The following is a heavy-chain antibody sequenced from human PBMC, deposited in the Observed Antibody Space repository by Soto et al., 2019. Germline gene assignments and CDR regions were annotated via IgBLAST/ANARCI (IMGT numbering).Heavy chain of an antibody. CDR1: GGSISSGGYY. Sequence: QVQLQESGPGLVKPSQTLSLTCTVSGGSISSGGYYWSWIRQHPGKGLEWIGYIYYSGSTYYNPSLKSRVTISVDTSKSQFSLKLSSVAAAHTAVYYCARVTCCRGGSCYPRFAPWGQGTLVTVSS. CDR3: ARVTCCRGGSCYPRFAP. CDR2: IYYSGST. D-gene: IGHD2-15*01. V-gene: IGHV4-31*03. J-gene: IGHJ5*02.